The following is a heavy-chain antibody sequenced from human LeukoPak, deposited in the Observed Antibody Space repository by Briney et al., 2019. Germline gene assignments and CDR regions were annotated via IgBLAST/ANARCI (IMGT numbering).Heavy chain of an antibody. J-gene: IGHJ3*02. Sequence: SETLSLTCIVSGDSINNDTYYWNWIRQPPGKGLEWIGIIYYSGSTYYNPSLKSRVTISVDTSKNQFSLKVTSVTAADTAVYYCARDLGREYNTSSPRNAFDIWGQGTMVTVSS. CDR2: IYYSGST. CDR3: ARDLGREYNTSSPRNAFDI. V-gene: IGHV4-39*07. D-gene: IGHD6-6*01. CDR1: GDSINNDTYY.